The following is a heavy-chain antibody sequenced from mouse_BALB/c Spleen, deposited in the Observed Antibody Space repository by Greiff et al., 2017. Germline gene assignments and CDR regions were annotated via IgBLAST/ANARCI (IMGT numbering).Heavy chain of an antibody. V-gene: IGHV1-77*01. CDR2: IYPGSGNT. CDR1: GYTFTDYY. Sequence: QVQLQQSGAELARPGASVKLSCKASGYTFTDYYINWVKQRTGQGLEWIGEIYPGSGNTYYNEKFKGKATLTADKSSSTAYMQLSSLTSEDSAVYFCANYYYGSSYEDYAMDYWGQGTSVTVSS. D-gene: IGHD1-1*01. CDR3: ANYYYGSSYEDYAMDY. J-gene: IGHJ4*01.